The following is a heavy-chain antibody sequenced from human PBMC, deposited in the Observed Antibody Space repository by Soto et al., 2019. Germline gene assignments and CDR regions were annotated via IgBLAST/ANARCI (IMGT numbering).Heavy chain of an antibody. Sequence: QVQLQESGPGLVMPSETLSLTCTVSGGSINNYYWTWIRQPPGKGLEWIGYISDNGSTNYNPSLKSXXSXSXXTSKNHFSLKLTSVTAADTATYYCARDRDPYGLDVWGQGTTVTVSS. CDR1: GGSINNYY. V-gene: IGHV4-59*01. J-gene: IGHJ6*02. CDR3: ARDRDPYGLDV. CDR2: ISDNGST.